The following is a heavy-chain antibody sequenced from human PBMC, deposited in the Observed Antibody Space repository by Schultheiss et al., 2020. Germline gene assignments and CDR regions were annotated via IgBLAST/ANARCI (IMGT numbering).Heavy chain of an antibody. D-gene: IGHD4-17*01. J-gene: IGHJ4*02. CDR1: GGSISSGDYY. Sequence: SETLSLTCTVSGGSISSGDYYWSWIRQPPGKGLEWIGYIYYSGSTNYNPSLKSRVTISVDTSKNQFSLKLSSVTAADTAVYYCARVGSYGDYPSRRWGQGTLVTVSS. CDR3: ARVGSYGDYPSRR. V-gene: IGHV4-61*08. CDR2: IYYSGST.